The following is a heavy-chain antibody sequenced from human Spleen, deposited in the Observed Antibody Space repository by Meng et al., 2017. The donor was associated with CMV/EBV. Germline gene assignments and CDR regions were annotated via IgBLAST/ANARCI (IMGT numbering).Heavy chain of an antibody. J-gene: IGHJ4*02. D-gene: IGHD6-13*01. CDR2: IISSGGST. CDR3: AKESGYRSSWDSFDS. V-gene: IGHV3-23*01. CDR1: GFIFSNYA. Sequence: SGFIFSNYAMSWVRQAPGKGLEWISTIISSGGSTYYADSVRGRFTISRDTSKNTVYLQMNSLRAEDTAVYHCAKESGYRSSWDSFDSWGRGTLVTVSS.